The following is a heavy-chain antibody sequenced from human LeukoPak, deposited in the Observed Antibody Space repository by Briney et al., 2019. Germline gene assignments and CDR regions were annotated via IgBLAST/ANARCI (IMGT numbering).Heavy chain of an antibody. CDR2: MRYDGSKK. J-gene: IGHJ3*02. CDR3: AKDGALWDIVVVLGAFDI. D-gene: IGHD2-2*01. CDR1: GFIFNNYG. Sequence: GGSLRLSCVGSGFIFNNYGMHWVRQAPGKGLEWVAFMRYDGSKKYYADSVKGRFTISRDNSKSTLYLQMNSLRAEDTAVYYCAKDGALWDIVVVLGAFDIWGQGTMVTVSS. V-gene: IGHV3-30*02.